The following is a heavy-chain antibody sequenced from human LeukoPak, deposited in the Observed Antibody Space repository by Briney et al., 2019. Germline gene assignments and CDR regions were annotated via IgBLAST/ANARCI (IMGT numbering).Heavy chain of an antibody. V-gene: IGHV5-51*01. CDR2: IYPGDSDT. CDR3: ATSYYDFWSGYYPGFDP. Sequence: AGESLKISCKGSGYSFTSYWIGWVRQMPGKGLEWMGIIYPGDSDTRYSPSFQGQVTISADKSISTAYLQWSSLKASDTAMYYCATSYYDFWSGYYPGFDPWGQGTLVTVSS. J-gene: IGHJ5*02. CDR1: GYSFTSYW. D-gene: IGHD3-3*01.